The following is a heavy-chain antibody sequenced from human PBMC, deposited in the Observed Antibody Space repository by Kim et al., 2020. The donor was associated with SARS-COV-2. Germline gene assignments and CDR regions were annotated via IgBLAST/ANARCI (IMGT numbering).Heavy chain of an antibody. J-gene: IGHJ4*02. CDR2: ISWDGKRT. V-gene: IGHV3-23*01. CDR3: AKGVTNSGFDY. Sequence: GGSLRLSCAASGFTFSTSPMGWVRQAPGKGLEWVSRISWDGKRTYYADSVKGRVTISSDKSKNTLYLHMNSLRAEDTAVYYCAKGVTNSGFDYWGQGTPVTVSS. D-gene: IGHD4-17*01. CDR1: GFTFSTSP.